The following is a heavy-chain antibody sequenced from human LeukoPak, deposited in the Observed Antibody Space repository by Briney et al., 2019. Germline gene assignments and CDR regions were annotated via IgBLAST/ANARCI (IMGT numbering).Heavy chain of an antibody. CDR2: IYYSRST. D-gene: IGHD2-15*01. CDR3: ARAPTRGRYCSGGSCYN. CDR1: GGSMSSGGYY. V-gene: IGHV4-31*03. J-gene: IGHJ4*02. Sequence: TLSLTCTVSGGSMSSGGYYGSCIRQHPGKGLEWIGYIYYSRSTYYNPSLKSRVTISVDTSKNQFSLKLSSVTAADTVVYYCARAPTRGRYCSGGSCYNWGQGTLVTVSS.